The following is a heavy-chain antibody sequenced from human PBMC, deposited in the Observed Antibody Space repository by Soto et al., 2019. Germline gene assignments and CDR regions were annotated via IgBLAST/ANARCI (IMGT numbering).Heavy chain of an antibody. Sequence: GGSLRLSCAASGFTFSSYAMSWVRQAPGKGLEWVSAISGSGGSTYYADSVKGRFTISRDNSKNTLYLQMNSVRAEDTAVYYCAKDQSGYDFPLAAFDYWGQGTLVTVSS. CDR3: AKDQSGYDFPLAAFDY. D-gene: IGHD5-12*01. CDR1: GFTFSSYA. V-gene: IGHV3-23*01. CDR2: ISGSGGST. J-gene: IGHJ4*02.